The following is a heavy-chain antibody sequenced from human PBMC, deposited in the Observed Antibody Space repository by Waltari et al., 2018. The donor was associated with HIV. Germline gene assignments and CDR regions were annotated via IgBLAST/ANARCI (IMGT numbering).Heavy chain of an antibody. Sequence: VQLVQSGAQVKEPGDSVKVSCRASGYNFNSFYLHWVRQAPGQGLQWVGFINPFSGSTNYAQKFRGRVTLTRDTSIDTSFMELTGLGSDDTAVYYCAKTYYGPTSYYNVGAFDVWGQGTMVSVSS. J-gene: IGHJ3*01. V-gene: IGHV1-2*02. CDR1: GYNFNSFY. CDR3: AKTYYGPTSYYNVGAFDV. CDR2: INPFSGST. D-gene: IGHD3-10*01.